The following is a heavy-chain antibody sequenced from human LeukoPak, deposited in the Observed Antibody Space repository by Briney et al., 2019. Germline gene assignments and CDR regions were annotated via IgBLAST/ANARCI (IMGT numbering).Heavy chain of an antibody. CDR3: ARDNPTPLGDHPAGFDP. J-gene: IGHJ5*02. D-gene: IGHD4-17*01. Sequence: ASVKVSCKASGYTFNGHYMHWVRQAPGQGLEWMGWINPNSGGTNYAQKFQGRVTMTRDTSISTAYMVLSRLRSDDTAVYYCARDNPTPLGDHPAGFDPWGQGTLVTVSS. CDR2: INPNSGGT. CDR1: GYTFNGHY. V-gene: IGHV1-2*02.